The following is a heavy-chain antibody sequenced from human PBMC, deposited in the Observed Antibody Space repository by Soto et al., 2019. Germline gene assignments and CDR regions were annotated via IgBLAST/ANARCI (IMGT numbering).Heavy chain of an antibody. J-gene: IGHJ4*02. CDR3: ARGRDNTNAGHHYFRY. CDR1: GGSISSYY. D-gene: IGHD1-20*01. CDR2: IYYSGST. Sequence: PSETLSLTCTVSGGSISSYYWSWIRQPPGKGLEWIGYIYYSGSTNYNPSLKSRVTISVDTSKNQFSLKLSSVTAADTAVYYCARGRDNTNAGHHYFRYWGQGILVTISS. V-gene: IGHV4-59*01.